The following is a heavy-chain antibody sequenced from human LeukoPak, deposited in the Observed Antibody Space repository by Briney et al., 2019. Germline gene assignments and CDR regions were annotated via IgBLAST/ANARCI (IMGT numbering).Heavy chain of an antibody. J-gene: IGHJ2*01. CDR2: IYYSGST. Sequence: SETLSLTCTVSGGSISGNYWSWIRQPPGKGLEWIGYIYYSGSTKYNPSLKSRVTISVDTSKNQFSLNLSSVTAADTAVYYCAGHAREAYWFFDLWGRGTLVTGSS. CDR1: GGSISGNY. CDR3: AGHAREAYWFFDL. V-gene: IGHV4-59*08.